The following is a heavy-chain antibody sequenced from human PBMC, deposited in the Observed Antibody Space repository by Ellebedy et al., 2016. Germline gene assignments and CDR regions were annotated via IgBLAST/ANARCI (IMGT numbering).Heavy chain of an antibody. CDR3: ARDVVAGFYYYYYGMDV. CDR2: INAGNGNT. J-gene: IGHJ6*02. CDR1: GYTITSYA. D-gene: IGHD6-13*01. V-gene: IGHV1-3*01. Sequence: ASVKVSCXSSGYTITSYAIHWVRQAPGQRLEWMGWINAGNGNTKYSQKFQGRVTITRDTSASTAYMELSSLRSEDTAVYYCARDVVAGFYYYYYGMDVWGQGTTVTVSS.